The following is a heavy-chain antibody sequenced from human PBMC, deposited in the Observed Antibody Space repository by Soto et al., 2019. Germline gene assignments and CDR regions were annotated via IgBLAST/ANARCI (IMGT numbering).Heavy chain of an antibody. D-gene: IGHD3-10*01. CDR1: GGFTSTNNW. CDR3: ARSPPSSYYGGSGTFDY. V-gene: IGHV4-4*02. J-gene: IGHJ4*02. Sequence: QLQLQELGPGLVRPSGTLSLTCAVSGGFTSTNNWWSWVRQPPGKGLEWIGDAYHSGSTEYNPSVKSRVSMSVDKSKNQISLKLTSATAADTAVYVCARSPPSSYYGGSGTFDYWGQGTLVTVST. CDR2: AYHSGST.